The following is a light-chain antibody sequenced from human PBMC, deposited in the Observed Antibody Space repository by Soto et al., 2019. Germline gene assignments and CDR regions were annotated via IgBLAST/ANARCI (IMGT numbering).Light chain of an antibody. CDR2: KAS. CDR3: QQYNSYSEA. Sequence: DIQMTQSPSTLSAFLGDRVTITCRASQSISSWLAWYQQKPGKAPNLLIYKASSLESGVPSRFSGSGSGTEFTLTISSLQPDDFATYYCQQYNSYSEAFGQGTKVDIK. V-gene: IGKV1-5*03. CDR1: QSISSW. J-gene: IGKJ1*01.